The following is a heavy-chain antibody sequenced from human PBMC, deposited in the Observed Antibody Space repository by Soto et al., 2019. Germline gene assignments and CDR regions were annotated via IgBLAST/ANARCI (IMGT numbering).Heavy chain of an antibody. CDR2: IDSGGTST. D-gene: IGHD7-27*01. CDR3: ARDTGDTWFDP. CDR1: GFTFSSYW. V-gene: IGHV3-74*01. J-gene: IGHJ5*02. Sequence: PGGSLRLSCAASGFTFSSYWMHWVRQAPGKGLLWVSRIDSGGTSTSYADSVKGRFTISRDNAKNTLYLQMNSLRAEDTAVYYCARDTGDTWFDPWGQGTLDTVSS.